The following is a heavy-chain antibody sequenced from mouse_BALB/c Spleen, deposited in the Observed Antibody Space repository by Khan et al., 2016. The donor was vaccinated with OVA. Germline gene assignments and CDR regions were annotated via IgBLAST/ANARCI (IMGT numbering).Heavy chain of an antibody. CDR2: VSTGGHST. CDR1: GFTFSTYG. V-gene: IGHV5-6*01. CDR3: TRLAYYYDSEGFAY. J-gene: IGHJ3*01. D-gene: IGHD1-1*01. Sequence: EVELVESGGDIVKPGGSLKLSCAASGFTFSTYGMSWVRQTPDKRLEWVATVSTGGHSTYYTDTVKGRFTISRDNAKNTLYLQMSSLRSEDTAMFYCTRLAYYYDSEGFAYWGQGTLVTVSA.